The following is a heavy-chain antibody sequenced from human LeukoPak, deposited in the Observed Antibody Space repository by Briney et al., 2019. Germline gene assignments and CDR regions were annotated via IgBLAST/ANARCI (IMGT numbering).Heavy chain of an antibody. J-gene: IGHJ4*02. D-gene: IGHD3-22*01. CDR2: ICGKGEQR. CDR1: GFTLSRSA. CDR3: AKDANYLDSSGFFIPFDY. V-gene: IGHV3-23*01. Sequence: GSPRLSPSPPGFTLSRSAMTWGRPFPGKGLEWGSTICGKGEQRYYGGSVRGPVSPSRDNSKNTLYLQMDSVKADDSALYFCAKDANYLDSSGFFIPFDYWGQGTLVTVSS.